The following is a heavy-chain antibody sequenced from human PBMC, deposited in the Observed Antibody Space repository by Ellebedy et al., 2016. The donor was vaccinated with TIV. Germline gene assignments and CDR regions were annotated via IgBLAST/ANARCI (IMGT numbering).Heavy chain of an antibody. CDR3: ARKVGGSGSMGWFDP. V-gene: IGHV4-4*02. CDR1: GDSISNYS. CDR2: IYHTGGT. D-gene: IGHD3-10*01. J-gene: IGHJ5*02. Sequence: MPSETLSLTCSVSGDSISNYSWSWVRQPPGKGLEWSGEIYHTGGTNYNPSLKSRVTISVDKSKNQYSLKLNSVTAADSAVYYCARKVGGSGSMGWFDPWGQGTLVTVSS.